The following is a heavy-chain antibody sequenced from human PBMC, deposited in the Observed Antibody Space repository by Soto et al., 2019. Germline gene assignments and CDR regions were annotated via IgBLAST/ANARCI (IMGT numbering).Heavy chain of an antibody. CDR3: ARGLLGYCSGGSCDDY. J-gene: IGHJ4*02. CDR2: IYYSGST. V-gene: IGHV4-31*03. Sequence: SETLSLTCTVSGGSISSGGYYWSWIRQHPGKGLEWIGYIYYSGSTYYNPSLKSRVTISVDTSKNQFSLKLSSVTAADTAVYYCARGLLGYCSGGSCDDYWGQGTLVTVSS. CDR1: GGSISSGGYY. D-gene: IGHD2-15*01.